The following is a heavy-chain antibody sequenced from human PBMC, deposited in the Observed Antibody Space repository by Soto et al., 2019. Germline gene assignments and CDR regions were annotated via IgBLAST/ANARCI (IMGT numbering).Heavy chain of an antibody. CDR2: ISSSSSYI. D-gene: IGHD3-3*01. J-gene: IGHJ4*02. Sequence: GGSLRLSCAASGFTFSSYSMNWVRQAPGKGLEWVSSISSSSSYIYYADSVKGRFTISRDNAKNSLYLQMNSLRAEDTAVYYCARPSDYDFWSGYNYFDYWGQGTLVTVSS. CDR1: GFTFSSYS. V-gene: IGHV3-21*01. CDR3: ARPSDYDFWSGYNYFDY.